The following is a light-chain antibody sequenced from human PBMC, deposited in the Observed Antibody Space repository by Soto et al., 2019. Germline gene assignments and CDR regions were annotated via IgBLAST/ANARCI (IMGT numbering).Light chain of an antibody. J-gene: IGKJ1*01. Sequence: IQMTQSPSSLSASVGDRVTITCRESKSIDKYLNWYQQIPGRVPKLLIYRASSRQSGDPTRFSGSGGGTYFTLTISSLPHEYFATFYRQQWYSSPGTFGRAT. CDR3: QQWYSSPGT. V-gene: IGKV1-39*01. CDR2: RAS. CDR1: KSIDKY.